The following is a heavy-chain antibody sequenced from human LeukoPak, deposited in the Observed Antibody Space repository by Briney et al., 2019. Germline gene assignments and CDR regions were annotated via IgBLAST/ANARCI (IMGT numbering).Heavy chain of an antibody. CDR2: INHSGST. V-gene: IGHV4-34*01. CDR1: GGSFSGYY. D-gene: IGHD3-10*01. CDR3: ARVRVNYFDY. Sequence: PSETLSLTCAVYGGSFSGYYWSWIRQPPGKGLEWTGEINHSGSTNYNPSLKSRVTISVDTSKNQFSLKLSSVIAADTAVYFCARVRVNYFDYWGQGNLVTVSS. J-gene: IGHJ4*02.